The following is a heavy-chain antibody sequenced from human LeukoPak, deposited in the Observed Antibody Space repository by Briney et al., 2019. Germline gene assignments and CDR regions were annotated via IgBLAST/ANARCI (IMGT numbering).Heavy chain of an antibody. J-gene: IGHJ4*02. D-gene: IGHD2/OR15-2a*01. CDR1: EFTFNRYW. CDR2: INQDGSEI. V-gene: IGHV3-7*01. CDR3: ARDKIVGATPFDS. Sequence: GGSLRLSCAASEFTFNRYWMSWVRQAPGKGLEWVANINQDGSEIYYVDSVKGRFTISRDNAKNSLYLQMNSLRAEDTAVYYCARDKIVGATPFDSWGQGTLVTVSS.